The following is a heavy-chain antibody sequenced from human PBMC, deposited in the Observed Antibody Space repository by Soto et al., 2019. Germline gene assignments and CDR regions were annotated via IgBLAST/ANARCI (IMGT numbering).Heavy chain of an antibody. Sequence: QVQLQQWGAGLLKPSETLSLTCAVYGGSFSGYYWTWIRQPPGTGLEWIGEINHSGSTNYNPSLQSRVTISVDTSKNQFSLKLPSGTAADTAVYYCARDKITGLFDYWGQGTLVTVSS. CDR3: ARDKITGLFDY. CDR2: INHSGST. D-gene: IGHD2-8*02. CDR1: GGSFSGYY. V-gene: IGHV4-34*01. J-gene: IGHJ4*02.